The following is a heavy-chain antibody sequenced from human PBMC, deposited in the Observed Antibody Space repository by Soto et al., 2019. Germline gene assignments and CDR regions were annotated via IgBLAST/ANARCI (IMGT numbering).Heavy chain of an antibody. CDR3: ARDSGYCSGGSCYSGAYGMDV. J-gene: IGHJ6*02. CDR2: IIPILGIA. D-gene: IGHD2-15*01. Sequence: QVQLVQSGAEVKKPGSSVKVSCKASGGTFSSYTISWVRQVPGQGLEWMGRIIPILGIANYAQKFQGRVTITADKSTSTAYMELSSLRSEDTAVYYCARDSGYCSGGSCYSGAYGMDVWGQGTTVTVSS. CDR1: GGTFSSYT. V-gene: IGHV1-69*08.